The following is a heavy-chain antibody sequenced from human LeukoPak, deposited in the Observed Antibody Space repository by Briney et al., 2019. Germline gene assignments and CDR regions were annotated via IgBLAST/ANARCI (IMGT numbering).Heavy chain of an antibody. CDR3: AKDLKRYCSSTSCYPFDY. CDR2: ISGSGGST. J-gene: IGHJ4*02. CDR1: GFTFSSYA. D-gene: IGHD2-2*01. V-gene: IGHV3-23*01. Sequence: PGGSLRLSCAASGFTFSSYAMSWVRQAPGKGLEWVSAISGSGGSTYYADSVKGRFTISRDNSKNTLYLQMNSLRAEDTAVYYCAKDLKRYCSSTSCYPFDYWGQGTLVTVPS.